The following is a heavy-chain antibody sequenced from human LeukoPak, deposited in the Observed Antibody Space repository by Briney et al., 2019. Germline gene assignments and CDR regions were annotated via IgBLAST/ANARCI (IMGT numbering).Heavy chain of an antibody. D-gene: IGHD5-18*01. V-gene: IGHV3-21*04. CDR1: GFTFSNYS. Sequence: GGSLRLSCAGSGFTFSNYSINWVRQAPGKGLGWVSSISPSSHYIYYADSVRGRFTISRDNARNSLYLQMNSLRDEDTAVYYCARDRHTAMVYYYYYMDVWGTGTTVTVSS. J-gene: IGHJ6*03. CDR2: ISPSSHYI. CDR3: ARDRHTAMVYYYYYMDV.